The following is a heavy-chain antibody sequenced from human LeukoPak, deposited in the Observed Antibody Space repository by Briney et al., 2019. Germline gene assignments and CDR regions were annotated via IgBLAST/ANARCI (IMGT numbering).Heavy chain of an antibody. J-gene: IGHJ3*02. V-gene: IGHV3-48*03. Sequence: GGSLRLSCAASGFTFSSYEMNWVRQAPGEGLEWVSYISSSGSTIYYADSVKGRFTISRDNAKNSLYLQTNSLRAEDTAVYYCARDGGWDAFDIWGQGTMVTVSS. CDR1: GFTFSSYE. CDR3: ARDGGWDAFDI. D-gene: IGHD6-19*01. CDR2: ISSSGSTI.